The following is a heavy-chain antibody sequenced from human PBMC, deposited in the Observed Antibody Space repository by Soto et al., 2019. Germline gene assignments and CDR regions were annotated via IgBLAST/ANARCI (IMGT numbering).Heavy chain of an antibody. D-gene: IGHD3-10*01. CDR3: ARDRDDYGSGNYDTRVVF. J-gene: IGHJ4*02. CDR2: IIPIFGTP. CDR1: GGIFSTYA. V-gene: IGHV1-69*01. Sequence: QVQLVQSGAEVKKPGSSVKVSCKASGGIFSTYAISWLRQAPGQGLEWMGGIIPIFGTPNYAQKFQGRVTITADESTRRSYMEISTLRSEDKAVYYCARDRDDYGSGNYDTRVVFGGQVTMVTVAS.